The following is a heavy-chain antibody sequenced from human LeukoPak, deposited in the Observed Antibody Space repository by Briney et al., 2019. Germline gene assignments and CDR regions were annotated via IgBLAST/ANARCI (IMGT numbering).Heavy chain of an antibody. CDR2: INHSGST. J-gene: IGHJ5*02. D-gene: IGHD2-2*01. CDR1: GGSISSSGYY. Sequence: SETLSLTCTVSGGSISSSGYYWSWIRQPPGKGLEWIGEINHSGSTNYNPSLKSRVTISVDTSKNQFSLKLSSVTAADTAVYYCARGAFDIVVVPAAMRFDPWGQGTLVTVSS. V-gene: IGHV4-39*07. CDR3: ARGAFDIVVVPAAMRFDP.